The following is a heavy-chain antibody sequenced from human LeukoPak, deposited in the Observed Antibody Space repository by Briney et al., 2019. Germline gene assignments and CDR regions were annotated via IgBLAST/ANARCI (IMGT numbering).Heavy chain of an antibody. J-gene: IGHJ3*02. Sequence: GGSLRLSCAASGFTFSHYGIHWVRQAPGKGLEWAAVISWDGSSKNYVDSVKGRFTISRDNSENTLYLQMSYLRVDDTALYYCTTFDMWGQGTMVTVSS. CDR2: ISWDGSSK. V-gene: IGHV3-30*03. CDR1: GFTFSHYG. CDR3: TTFDM.